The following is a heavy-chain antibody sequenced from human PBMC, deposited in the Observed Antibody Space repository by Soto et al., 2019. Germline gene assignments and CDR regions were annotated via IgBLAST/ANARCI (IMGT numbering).Heavy chain of an antibody. Sequence: QVQLVQSGAEVKKPGASVKVYCKASGYTFTSYGISWVRQAPGQGLEWMGWISAYNGNTNYAQKLQGRVTITTDTATSAGYMEPRSRRSAATAVYYCEGVPYRGAYLDYWGQGTMVTV. J-gene: IGHJ4*02. D-gene: IGHD1-26*01. V-gene: IGHV1-18*01. CDR1: GYTFTSYG. CDR3: EGVPYRGAYLDY. CDR2: ISAYNGNT.